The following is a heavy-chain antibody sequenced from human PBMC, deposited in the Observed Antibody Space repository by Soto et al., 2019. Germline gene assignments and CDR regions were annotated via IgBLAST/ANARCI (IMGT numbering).Heavy chain of an antibody. D-gene: IGHD6-25*01. V-gene: IGHV1-8*01. CDR3: ARGPSSVVD. CDR1: GYTFTNYD. CDR2: INPNSGHT. Sequence: QVQLVQSGAEVKKPGASVKVSCKASGYTFTNYDINWLRQATGQGLEWMGWINPNSGHTGYAQKFQDRVTLTTNTSISTAYMELSSLRSGDTAVYYCARGPSSVVDWGQGTLVTVSS. J-gene: IGHJ4*02.